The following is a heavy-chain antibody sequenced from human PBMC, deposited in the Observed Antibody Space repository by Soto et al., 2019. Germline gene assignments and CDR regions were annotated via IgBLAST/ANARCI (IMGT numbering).Heavy chain of an antibody. V-gene: IGHV1-46*01. CDR2: INPASGST. CDR3: ARDLAAGDH. CDR1: GYTFTHYY. D-gene: IGHD6-13*01. J-gene: IGHJ4*02. Sequence: QVQLVQSGAEVKKPGASVKVSCRTSGYTFTHYYIHWVRQAPGQGLEWLAIINPASGSTNYAQDFQGTVTLTMDTSTTTVYMELSGLRAEDTAICYCARDLAAGDHWGQGTLVTVSS.